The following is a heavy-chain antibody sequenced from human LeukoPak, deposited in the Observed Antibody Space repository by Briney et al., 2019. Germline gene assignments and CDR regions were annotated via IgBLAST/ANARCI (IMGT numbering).Heavy chain of an antibody. V-gene: IGHV5-51*01. CDR3: ARQYDYYGSGSANFDY. Sequence: GESLKISCKGSGYSFTNYWIGWVRQMPGKGQEWMGIIYPGDSDTRYSPSFQGQVTISADKSISTAYLQWSSLKASDTAMYYCARQYDYYGSGSANFDYWGQGTLVTVSS. D-gene: IGHD3-10*01. J-gene: IGHJ4*02. CDR1: GYSFTNYW. CDR2: IYPGDSDT.